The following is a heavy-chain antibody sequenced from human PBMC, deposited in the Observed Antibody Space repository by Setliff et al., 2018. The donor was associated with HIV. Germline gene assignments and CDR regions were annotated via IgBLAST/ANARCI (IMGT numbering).Heavy chain of an antibody. CDR1: GGSISSYY. Sequence: SETLSLTCTVSGGSISSYYWSWIRQPPGKGLEWVGSIYHSGTTYYNPSLKSRVTISVDTSKNQFSLRLNSVTAADTAVYYCASDISPDDGYNRLHYFDYWGQGTLVTVSS. V-gene: IGHV4-59*05. CDR2: IYHSGTT. D-gene: IGHD5-12*01. CDR3: ASDISPDDGYNRLHYFDY. J-gene: IGHJ4*02.